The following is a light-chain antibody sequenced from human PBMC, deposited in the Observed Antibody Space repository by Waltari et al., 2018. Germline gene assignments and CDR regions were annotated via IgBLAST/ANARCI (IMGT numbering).Light chain of an antibody. V-gene: IGKV2-30*02. J-gene: IGKJ1*01. Sequence: DVEMTQSPLSLSVSLGQPASISCRSSQSLVHSDGNTYLNWFQQRPGQSPRRLIYKVSRRESGVPDRFSGSGSGTDFTLKISRVEAEDVGVYYCMQTTHSPRTFGQGTKVEI. CDR3: MQTTHSPRT. CDR2: KVS. CDR1: QSLVHSDGNTY.